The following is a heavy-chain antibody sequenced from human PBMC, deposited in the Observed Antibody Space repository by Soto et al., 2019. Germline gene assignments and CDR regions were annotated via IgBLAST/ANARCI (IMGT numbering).Heavy chain of an antibody. J-gene: IGHJ4*02. D-gene: IGHD6-13*01. CDR1: GGSISSYY. Sequence: ASETLSLTCTVSGGSISSYYWSWIRQPPGKGLEWIGYIYYSGSTNYNPSLKSRVTISVDTSKNQFPLKLSSVTAADTAVYYCARIAAAGRDYWGQGTLVTVSS. V-gene: IGHV4-59*08. CDR3: ARIAAAGRDY. CDR2: IYYSGST.